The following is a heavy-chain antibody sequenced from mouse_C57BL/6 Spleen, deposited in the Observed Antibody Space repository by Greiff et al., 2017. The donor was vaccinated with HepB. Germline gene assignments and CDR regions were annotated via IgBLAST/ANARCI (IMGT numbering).Heavy chain of an antibody. CDR1: GYTFTSYW. J-gene: IGHJ2*01. D-gene: IGHD2-4*01. Sequence: QVQLQQPGAELVRPGSSVKLSCKASGYTFTSYWMHWVKQRPIQGLEWIGNIDPSDSETHYNQKFKDKAKLTVDKSSSTAYIELSSLTSEDSAFFYGAVGYYDSCFDYWGQGTTLAVSS. CDR3: AVGYYDSCFDY. V-gene: IGHV1-52*01. CDR2: IDPSDSET.